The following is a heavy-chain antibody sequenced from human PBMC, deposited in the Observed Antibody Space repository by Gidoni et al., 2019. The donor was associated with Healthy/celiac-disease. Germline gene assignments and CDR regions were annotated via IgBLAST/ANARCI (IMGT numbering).Heavy chain of an antibody. CDR1: GGSISSSSYY. J-gene: IGHJ2*01. CDR3: ARQTSSGWFYWYFDL. CDR2: IYYSGST. Sequence: QLQLQESGPGLVKPSETLSLTCTVSGGSISSSSYYWGWIRQPPGKGLEWIGSIYYSGSTYYNPSLKSRVTISVDTSKNQFSLKLSSVTAADTAVYYCARQTSSGWFYWYFDLWGRGTLVTVSS. V-gene: IGHV4-39*01. D-gene: IGHD6-19*01.